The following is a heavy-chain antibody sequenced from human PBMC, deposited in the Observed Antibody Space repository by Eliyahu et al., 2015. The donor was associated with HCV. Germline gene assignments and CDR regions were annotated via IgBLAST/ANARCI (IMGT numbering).Heavy chain of an antibody. J-gene: IGHJ3*02. CDR3: ARPLYRGDYVEGGAFDI. Sequence: QVQLVESGGGVVQPGRSLRLSCAASGFTFSSYGMHWVRQAPGKGLEWVAVIWYDGSNKYYAGSVKGRFTISRDNSKNTLYLQMNSLRAEDTAVYYCARPLYRGDYVEGGAFDIWGQGTMVTVSS. D-gene: IGHD4-17*01. CDR2: IWYDGSNK. V-gene: IGHV3-33*01. CDR1: GFTFSSYG.